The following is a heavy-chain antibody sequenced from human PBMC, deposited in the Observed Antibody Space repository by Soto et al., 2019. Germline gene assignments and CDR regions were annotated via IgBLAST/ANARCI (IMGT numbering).Heavy chain of an antibody. J-gene: IGHJ4*02. D-gene: IGHD2-21*01. CDR3: ARGPPLLW. Sequence: QLQLQESGSGLVKPSQTLSLTCAVSGGSISSGGYSWSWIRQPPWKGLECIGYVYHTGSTYYNPSLNSRVTIAVDRFKNQFTLKLSSVTAADTAVYYCARGPPLLWWSQGTLVSVSS. CDR1: GGSISSGGYS. V-gene: IGHV4-30-2*01. CDR2: VYHTGST.